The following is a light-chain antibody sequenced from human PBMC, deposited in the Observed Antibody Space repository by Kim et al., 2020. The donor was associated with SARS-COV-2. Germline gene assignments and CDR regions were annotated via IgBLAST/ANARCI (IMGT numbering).Light chain of an antibody. J-gene: IGLJ3*02. CDR2: EVT. V-gene: IGLV2-18*02. CDR1: SRDFVNYNR. Sequence: GQSVPISCTGASRDFVNYNRVSWYQQPPGTAPKLIIYEVTHRPSGVPARFSGSKSGNTASLTISGLQAEDEGDYHCSSSTNTNTLVFGGGTQLTVL. CDR3: SSSTNTNTLV.